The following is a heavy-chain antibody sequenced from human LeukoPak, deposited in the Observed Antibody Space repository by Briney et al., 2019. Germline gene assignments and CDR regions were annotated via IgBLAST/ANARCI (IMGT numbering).Heavy chain of an antibody. CDR3: ARGLDCGGDCYSS. Sequence: ASVKVSCKASGYTFTSYDINWVRQATGQGLEWMGWMNPNSGNTGYAQKFQGRVTITRNTSISTAYMELSSLRSEDTAAYYCARGLDCGGDCYSSWGQGTLVTVSS. D-gene: IGHD2-21*01. CDR2: MNPNSGNT. CDR1: GYTFTSYD. V-gene: IGHV1-8*03. J-gene: IGHJ4*02.